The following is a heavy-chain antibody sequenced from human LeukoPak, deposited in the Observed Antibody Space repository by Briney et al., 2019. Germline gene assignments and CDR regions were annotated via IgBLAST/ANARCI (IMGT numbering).Heavy chain of an antibody. V-gene: IGHV3-30*04. D-gene: IGHD5-18*01. CDR1: GFTFSSYA. CDR3: ARVDTAMVTYYFDY. J-gene: IGHJ4*02. Sequence: GGSLRLSCAASGFTFSSYAMHWVRQAPGKGLKWVAVISYDGSNKYYADSVKGRFTISRDNSKNTLYLQMNSLRAEDTAVYYCARVDTAMVTYYFDYWGQGALVTVSS. CDR2: ISYDGSNK.